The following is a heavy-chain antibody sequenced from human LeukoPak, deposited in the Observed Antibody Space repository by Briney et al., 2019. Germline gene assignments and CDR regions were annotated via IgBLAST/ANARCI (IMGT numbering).Heavy chain of an antibody. J-gene: IGHJ4*02. D-gene: IGHD6-13*01. CDR2: TYSRSKWYN. CDR3: ARGWEPYSSSLDY. V-gene: IGHV6-1*01. Sequence: SQTLSLTCAISGDSVSSNSAAWNWIRQSPSRGLEWLGRTYSRSKWYNDYAVSVKSRITINPDTSKSQFSLQLNSVTPEDTAMYYCARGWEPYSSSLDYWGQGTLVTVSS. CDR1: GDSVSSNSAA.